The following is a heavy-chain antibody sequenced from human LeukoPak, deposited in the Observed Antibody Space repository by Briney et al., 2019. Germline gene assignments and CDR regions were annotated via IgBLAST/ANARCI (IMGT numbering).Heavy chain of an antibody. J-gene: IGHJ4*02. V-gene: IGHV3-23*01. CDR2: MTGPADTT. CDR1: GFNFNNFS. CDR3: AKGAEIDH. Sequence: GGSLRLSCAASGFNFNNFSMSWVRQAPGKGPEWLSAMTGPADTTYYAESVKGRFTISRDYSKSMVYLQMTSLRVEDTAIYYCAKGAEIDHWGQGTLVTVSS.